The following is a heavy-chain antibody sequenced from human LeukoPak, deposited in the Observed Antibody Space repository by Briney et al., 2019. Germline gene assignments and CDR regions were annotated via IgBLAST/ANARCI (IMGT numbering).Heavy chain of an antibody. CDR3: VRDGGGGYNQIDY. Sequence: GGSLRLSCAASGFIFSKFGIHWVRQTPNKGLESVAVISSDGSEAYYANSVKGRFTISIDNSKNTLYLQMNSLRPEDSALYYCVRDGGGGYNQIDYWGQGTLVAVSS. CDR1: GFIFSKFG. D-gene: IGHD5-24*01. J-gene: IGHJ4*02. V-gene: IGHV3-30-3*01. CDR2: ISSDGSEA.